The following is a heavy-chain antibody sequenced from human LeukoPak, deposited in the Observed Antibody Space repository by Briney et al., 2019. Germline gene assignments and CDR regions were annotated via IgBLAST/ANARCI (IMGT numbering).Heavy chain of an antibody. CDR2: MYTGGTT. Sequence: GGSLRLSCAASGFTVSGTHMSWVRQAPGKGLEWVSAMYTGGTTYYADSVTGRFTVSRDTSRNTLFLHMNGLRADDTAIYYCAKDEATSGGGLASWGQGTLVIVSS. CDR1: GFTVSGTH. CDR3: AKDEATSGGGLAS. J-gene: IGHJ5*01. V-gene: IGHV3-53*01. D-gene: IGHD3-16*01.